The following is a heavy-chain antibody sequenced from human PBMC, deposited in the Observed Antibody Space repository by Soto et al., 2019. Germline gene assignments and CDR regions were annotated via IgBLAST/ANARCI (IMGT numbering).Heavy chain of an antibody. CDR3: VRLIGNSWLDS. CDR2: TYYRSKWYY. CDR1: GDSVSSNHAT. J-gene: IGHJ5*01. Sequence: VQLQQSGPGLVKPSQTLSLTCAISGDSVSSNHATWDWIRQSPSRGLEWLGRTYYRSKWYYDSALSVKSPLTFNPXTSNNQISLQLNSVPPDDTAVYYCVRLIGNSWLDSWGQGPLVTVSS. D-gene: IGHD3-16*01. V-gene: IGHV6-1*01.